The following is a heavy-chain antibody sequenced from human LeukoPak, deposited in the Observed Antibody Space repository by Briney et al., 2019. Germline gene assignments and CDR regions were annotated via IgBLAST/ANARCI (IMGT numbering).Heavy chain of an antibody. CDR2: MNPNSGNT. J-gene: IGHJ5*02. CDR1: GYTFTSYD. Sequence: GASVKVSCKASGYTFTSYDINWVRQATGQGLEWMGWMNPNSGNTVYAQKFQGRVTMTRNTSISTAYMELSSLRSEDPAGSYCSRAGGGYCSGGSCYAFDPWGQGTLVTVSS. CDR3: SRAGGGYCSGGSCYAFDP. V-gene: IGHV1-8*01. D-gene: IGHD2-15*01.